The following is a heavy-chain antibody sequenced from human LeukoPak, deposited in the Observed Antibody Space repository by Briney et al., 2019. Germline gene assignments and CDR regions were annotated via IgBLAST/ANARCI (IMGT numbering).Heavy chain of an antibody. D-gene: IGHD6-13*01. V-gene: IGHV4-4*07. Sequence: MPSETLSLTCSVSNGSMRSYYWTWIRQPAGKGLEWVGRITTSGDTTYNPSLKSRLTISVDTSRNHFSLNLRSVTAADTAVYYCARGYNSRSTFDVWDQGTVVTVSS. CDR2: ITTSGDT. CDR1: NGSMRSYY. J-gene: IGHJ3*01. CDR3: ARGYNSRSTFDV.